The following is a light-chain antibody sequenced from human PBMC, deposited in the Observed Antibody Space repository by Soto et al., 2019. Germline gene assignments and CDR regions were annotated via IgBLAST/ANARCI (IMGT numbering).Light chain of an antibody. CDR2: AAS. V-gene: IGKV1-12*01. Sequence: IQMTHSPSSFSSSIGYIFSITCRASQDISSWLAWYQQKPGKAPKLLIYAASNLQSGVPSRFSGSGSGTDFTLSISSLQPEDFATYFCQQANSFPPTFGGGTKVDIK. J-gene: IGKJ4*01. CDR3: QQANSFPPT. CDR1: QDISSW.